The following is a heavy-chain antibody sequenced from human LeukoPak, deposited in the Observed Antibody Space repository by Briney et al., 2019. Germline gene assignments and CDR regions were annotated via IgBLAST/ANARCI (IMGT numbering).Heavy chain of an antibody. J-gene: IGHJ4*02. Sequence: GESLKISCKGSGYSFTNYYTGWVRQMPGKGLEWMGIIYPGDSDIRYSPSFQGQVTISADKSISTAYLQWNSLKASDTAMYYCARMGLRSGSRDYWGQGTLVTVSS. CDR3: ARMGLRSGSRDY. D-gene: IGHD1-26*01. CDR2: IYPGDSDI. V-gene: IGHV5-51*01. CDR1: GYSFTNYY.